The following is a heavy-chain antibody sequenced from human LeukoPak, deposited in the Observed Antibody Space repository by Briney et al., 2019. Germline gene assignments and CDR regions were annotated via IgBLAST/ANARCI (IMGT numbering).Heavy chain of an antibody. D-gene: IGHD2-15*01. V-gene: IGHV3-11*01. J-gene: IGHJ6*02. CDR1: GFTFSDYY. CDR3: ASSPEVVVVAAYYYYGMDV. Sequence: GGSLRLSCAASGFTFSDYYMSWIRQAPGKGLEWVSYISSSGSTIYYADSVKGRFTISRDNAKNSLYLQMNSLRAEDTAVYYCASSPEVVVVAAYYYYGMDVWGQGTTVTVS. CDR2: ISSSGSTI.